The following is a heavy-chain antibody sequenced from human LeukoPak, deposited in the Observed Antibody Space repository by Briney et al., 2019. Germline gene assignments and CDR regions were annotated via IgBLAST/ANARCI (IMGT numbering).Heavy chain of an antibody. Sequence: ASVKVSCKASGYIFNMHTINWVRQAPGQGLEWMGIINPSGGSTSYAQKFQGRVTMTRDMSTNTDYMELSSLRSEDTAVYYCARDNSVEDTAWWFDPWGRGTLVTVSS. D-gene: IGHD4-23*01. V-gene: IGHV1-46*02. CDR1: GYIFNMHT. J-gene: IGHJ5*02. CDR3: ARDNSVEDTAWWFDP. CDR2: INPSGGST.